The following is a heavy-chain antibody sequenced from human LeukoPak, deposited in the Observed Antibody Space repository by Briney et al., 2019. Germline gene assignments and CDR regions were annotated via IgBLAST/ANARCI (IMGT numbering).Heavy chain of an antibody. CDR2: IYYSGST. D-gene: IGHD3-16*01. V-gene: IGHV4-59*01. CDR1: GGSISSYY. CDR3: ARDFGVAAFDI. J-gene: IGHJ3*02. Sequence: PSETLSLTCTVSGGSISSYYWSWIRQPPGKGLEWIGYIYYSGSTNYNPSLKSRVTISVETCKNQFSLKLSSVTAADTAVYYCARDFGVAAFDIWGQGTMVTVSS.